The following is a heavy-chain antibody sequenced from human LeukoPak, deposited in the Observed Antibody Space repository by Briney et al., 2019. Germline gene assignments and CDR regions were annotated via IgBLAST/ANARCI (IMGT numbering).Heavy chain of an antibody. CDR2: IYYSGST. CDR1: GGSISSYY. Sequence: PSETLSLTCTVSGGSISSYYWSRIRQPPGKGLEWIGYIYYSGSTNYNPSLKSRVTISVDTSKNQFSLKLSSVTAADTAVYYCARALNPYYYYMDVWGKGTTVTVSS. CDR3: ARALNPYYYYMDV. V-gene: IGHV4-59*01. D-gene: IGHD1-14*01. J-gene: IGHJ6*03.